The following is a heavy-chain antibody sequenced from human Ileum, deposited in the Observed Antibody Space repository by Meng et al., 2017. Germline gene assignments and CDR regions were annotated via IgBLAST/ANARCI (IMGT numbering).Heavy chain of an antibody. CDR2: IYYSGNT. V-gene: IGHV4-39*01. Sequence: QVRLQGSGPGRVKPSETLSLPCPVSGDSATSSLYYWGWIRQPPGKGLEWIGSIYYSGNTYYNPSLKSRVIISVDTSENQFSLKLSSVTAADTALYYCARQGDDILTGIPNINRFDPWGQGTLVTVSS. CDR1: GDSATSSLYY. D-gene: IGHD3-9*01. CDR3: ARQGDDILTGIPNINRFDP. J-gene: IGHJ5*02.